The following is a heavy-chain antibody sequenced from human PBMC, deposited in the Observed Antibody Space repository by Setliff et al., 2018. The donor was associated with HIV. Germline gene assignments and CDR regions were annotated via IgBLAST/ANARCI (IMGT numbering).Heavy chain of an antibody. Sequence: AVKVSCKASGGTFSSYVINWVRQAPGQGLEWMGGAIPMLGIANHVHKFQGRVTITADKSTSTAYMELNSLRSEDTAVYYCARSSYYDVNSPFDYWGQGTRVTVSS. CDR1: GGTFSSYV. V-gene: IGHV1-69*10. J-gene: IGHJ4*02. CDR2: AIPMLGIA. CDR3: ARSSYYDVNSPFDY. D-gene: IGHD3-16*01.